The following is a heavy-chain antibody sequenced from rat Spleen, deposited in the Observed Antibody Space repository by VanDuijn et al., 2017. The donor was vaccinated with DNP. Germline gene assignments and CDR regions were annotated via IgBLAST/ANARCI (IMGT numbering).Heavy chain of an antibody. CDR1: GFTFSDYY. Sequence: EVQLVESGGGLVQPGRSLKLSCAASGFTFSDYYMAWVRQAPTKGLEWIAYISSDGGSTYRGDSVKGRFTISRDIVKNILYLQMNSLRSEDMATYYCARHVLPLRVWDYWGQGVMVTVSA. V-gene: IGHV5-22*01. J-gene: IGHJ2*01. CDR3: ARHVLPLRVWDY. CDR2: ISSDGGST. D-gene: IGHD1-4*01.